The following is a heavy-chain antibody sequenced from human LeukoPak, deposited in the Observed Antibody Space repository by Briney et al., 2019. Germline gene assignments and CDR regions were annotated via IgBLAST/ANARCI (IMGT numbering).Heavy chain of an antibody. CDR2: ISSRSTYI. D-gene: IGHD6-19*01. J-gene: IGHJ4*02. V-gene: IGHV3-21*01. Sequence: GGSLRLSCTVSEFTFSSYTLNWVRQAPGKGLEWVSSISSRSTYIYYADSVKGRFTISRDNSMNSLFLRMNGLRAEDTAVYYCATDSRIAVAVFWGPGTLVTVSS. CDR1: EFTFSSYT. CDR3: ATDSRIAVAVF.